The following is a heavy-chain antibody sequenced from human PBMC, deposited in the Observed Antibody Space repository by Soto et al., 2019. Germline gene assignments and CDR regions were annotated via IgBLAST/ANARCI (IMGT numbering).Heavy chain of an antibody. CDR1: GYTFTRSG. Sequence: AASVKVSCKASGYTFTRSGISWVRQAPGQGLEWMGWISTYNGDTNYAQTFQGRVTMTTDTSTSTVHMEVRSLRSDDTAVYYCAKDVWYSSSAGMDVWGQWTTLTVSS. D-gene: IGHD6-6*01. V-gene: IGHV1-18*01. CDR2: ISTYNGDT. CDR3: AKDVWYSSSAGMDV. J-gene: IGHJ6*02.